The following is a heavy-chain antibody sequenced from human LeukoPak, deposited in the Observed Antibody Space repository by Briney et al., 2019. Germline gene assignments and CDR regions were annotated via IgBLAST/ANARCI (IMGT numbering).Heavy chain of an antibody. J-gene: IGHJ4*02. D-gene: IGHD3-22*01. CDR2: INLDGGGT. Sequence: RAGGCLRLSCAVPGFTFNDYGMSWGRQAPGKGLEWVSGINLDGGGTDYADSVKGRFTSSRDNAKNSLYLQMNSPTAADTALYSCARPYSYESTALDYWGQGTLVTVSS. V-gene: IGHV3-20*04. CDR1: GFTFNDYG. CDR3: ARPYSYESTALDY.